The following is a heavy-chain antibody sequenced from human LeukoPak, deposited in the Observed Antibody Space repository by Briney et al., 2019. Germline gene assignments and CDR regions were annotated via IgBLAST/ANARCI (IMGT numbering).Heavy chain of an antibody. V-gene: IGHV3-23*01. Sequence: PGGSLRLSCAVSGLTFNNYAMSWVRQAPGKGLEWVSGISGRGASKYYADSVKGRFTISRDNSKNTLYLQMNSLRAEDTAVYYCARLRYSRAFDIWGQGTMVTVSS. CDR1: GLTFNNYA. D-gene: IGHD4-17*01. J-gene: IGHJ3*02. CDR2: ISGRGASK. CDR3: ARLRYSRAFDI.